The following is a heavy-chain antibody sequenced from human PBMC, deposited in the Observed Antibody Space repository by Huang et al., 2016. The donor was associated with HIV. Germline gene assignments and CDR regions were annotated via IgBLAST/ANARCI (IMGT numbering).Heavy chain of an antibody. CDR2: ISGRGGNT. D-gene: IGHD3-3*01. V-gene: IGHV3-23*01. J-gene: IGHJ6*02. CDR1: GFTFNSYA. Sequence: EVQLLESGGGLVQPGGSLRLSCAASGFTFNSYAMSWVRQAPGKGLEWVSAISGRGGNTYYADSVKGRFTSSRDNSKNTLFLQMSGLRAEDTAVYYCSRDDFWSGYSDYYGLDVWGQGTTVTVSS. CDR3: SRDDFWSGYSDYYGLDV.